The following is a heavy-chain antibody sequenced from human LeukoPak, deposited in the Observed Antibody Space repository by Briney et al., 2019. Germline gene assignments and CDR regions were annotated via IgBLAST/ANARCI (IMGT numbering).Heavy chain of an antibody. D-gene: IGHD3-3*01. CDR3: ARHNYDFDFDS. V-gene: IGHV1-2*02. J-gene: IGHJ4*02. Sequence: ASVNVSRKSSVYTFSGYYIHGVRQAPGQGREWMGWISPKSGATNYAQNFQGRVTMTRDTSINTAYMELSRLRPDDTAVYYCARHNYDFDFDSWGQGALVTVSS. CDR2: ISPKSGAT. CDR1: VYTFSGYY.